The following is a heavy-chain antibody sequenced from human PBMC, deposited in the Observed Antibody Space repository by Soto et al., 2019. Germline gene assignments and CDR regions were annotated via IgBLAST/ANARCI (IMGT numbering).Heavy chain of an antibody. Sequence: QVQLVQSGAEVKKPGASVKISCKSSGYTFTSHYMHWVRQAPGQGLEWVGMINPTGGGASYEQKVQERVSMTRDTSPYTVYMELSSLRSEDTAVYFCARGCAYDRDPFDYWGQGTLVTGSS. CDR3: ARGCAYDRDPFDY. V-gene: IGHV1-46*03. CDR2: INPTGGGA. J-gene: IGHJ4*02. D-gene: IGHD5-12*01. CDR1: GYTFTSHY.